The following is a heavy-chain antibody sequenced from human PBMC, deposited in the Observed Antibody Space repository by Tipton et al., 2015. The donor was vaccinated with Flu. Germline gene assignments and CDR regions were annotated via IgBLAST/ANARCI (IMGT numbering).Heavy chain of an antibody. V-gene: IGHV1-18*04. J-gene: IGHJ4*02. D-gene: IGHD2-2*01. CDR1: GYTFTKHG. Sequence: QSGAEVKQPGASVKLSCKASGYTFTKHGITWVRQAPGQGLEWMGWISAYNGYTDFAQKFQGRVTMTTDTSASTAYMELRSLRSDDTAVYYYARGGGPYCSSPSCYETDYWGQGTLVTVSS. CDR3: ARGGGPYCSSPSCYETDY. CDR2: ISAYNGYT.